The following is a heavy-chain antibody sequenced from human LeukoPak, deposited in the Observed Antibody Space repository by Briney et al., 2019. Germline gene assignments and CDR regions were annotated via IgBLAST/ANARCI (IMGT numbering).Heavy chain of an antibody. CDR3: ARAGTPGSVDY. Sequence: GGSLRLSCAASGFTFRTYWMSWVRQAPGKGLEWVANIKEDGSEKYYVDSVKGRFTISKDNAKSSLYLQMNTLRAEDTAVYYCARAGTPGSVDYWGQGTMVTVSS. V-gene: IGHV3-7*01. CDR1: GFTFRTYW. D-gene: IGHD3-10*01. J-gene: IGHJ4*02. CDR2: IKEDGSEK.